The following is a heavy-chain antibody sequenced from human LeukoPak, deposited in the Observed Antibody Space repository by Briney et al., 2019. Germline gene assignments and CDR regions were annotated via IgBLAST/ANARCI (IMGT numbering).Heavy chain of an antibody. V-gene: IGHV3-23*01. D-gene: IGHD1-26*01. CDR2: VNADGGNT. CDR3: TKRVKYGGTWDHFAD. J-gene: IGHJ4*02. CDR1: GFLVTSTH. Sequence: GGSLRLSCTVSGFLVTSTHMDWVRQAPGKGPEWVSTVNADGGNTYYADSVKGRFTISRDNSKSTLILQMNSLRVEDTALYYCTKRVKYGGTWDHFADWGQGTLVTVSS.